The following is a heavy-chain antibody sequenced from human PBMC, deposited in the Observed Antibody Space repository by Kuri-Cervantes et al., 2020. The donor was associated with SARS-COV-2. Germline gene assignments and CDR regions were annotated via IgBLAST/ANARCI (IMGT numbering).Heavy chain of an antibody. CDR3: ARAGYSSSSVWYFDL. Sequence: SETRSLTCTVSGGSISSYYWSWIRQPAGKGLEWIGRIYTSGSTNYNPSLKSRVTMSVDTSKNQFSLKLSSVTAADTAVYYCARAGYSSSSVWYFDLWGRGTLVTVSS. D-gene: IGHD6-6*01. CDR2: IYTSGST. V-gene: IGHV4-4*07. CDR1: GGSISSYY. J-gene: IGHJ2*01.